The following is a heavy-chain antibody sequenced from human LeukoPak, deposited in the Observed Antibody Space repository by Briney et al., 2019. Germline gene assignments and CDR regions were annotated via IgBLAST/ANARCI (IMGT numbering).Heavy chain of an antibody. Sequence: GGSLRLSCAASGFTFSSYSMSWARQAPGKGLEWVSAISGSGGSTYYADSVKGRFTISRDNSKNTLYLQMNSLRAEDTAVYYCAKVKPRTNWFDPWGQGTLVTVSS. CDR2: ISGSGGST. D-gene: IGHD1-14*01. J-gene: IGHJ5*02. CDR1: GFTFSSYS. V-gene: IGHV3-23*01. CDR3: AKVKPRTNWFDP.